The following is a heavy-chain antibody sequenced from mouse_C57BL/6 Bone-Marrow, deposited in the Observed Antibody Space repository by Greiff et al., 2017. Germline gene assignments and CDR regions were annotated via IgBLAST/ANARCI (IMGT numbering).Heavy chain of an antibody. CDR2: IDPSDSET. J-gene: IGHJ3*01. Sequence: VQLQQPGAELVRPGSSVKLSCKASGYTFTSYWMHWVKQRPIQGLEWIGNIDPSDSETHYNQKFKDKATLTVDKSSCTAYMQLSSLTSEDSAVDYCAREDYSNFGGFAYWGQGTLVTVSA. V-gene: IGHV1-52*01. CDR1: GYTFTSYW. CDR3: AREDYSNFGGFAY. D-gene: IGHD2-5*01.